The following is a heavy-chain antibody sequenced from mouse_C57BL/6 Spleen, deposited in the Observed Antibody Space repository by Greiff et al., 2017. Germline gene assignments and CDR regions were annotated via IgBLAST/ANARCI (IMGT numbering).Heavy chain of an antibody. D-gene: IGHD2-3*01. CDR3: ARSSLIYDGYHGAMDY. V-gene: IGHV1-42*01. CDR1: GYSFTGYY. Sequence: VQLQQSGPELVKPGASVKISCKASGYSFTGYYMNWVKQSPEKSLEWIGEINPSTGGTTYNQKFKAKATLTVDKSSSTAYMQLKSLTSEDSAVYYCARSSLIYDGYHGAMDYWGQGTSVTVSS. CDR2: INPSTGGT. J-gene: IGHJ4*01.